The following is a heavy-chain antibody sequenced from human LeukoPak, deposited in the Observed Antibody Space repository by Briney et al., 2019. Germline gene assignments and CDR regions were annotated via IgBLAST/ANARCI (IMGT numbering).Heavy chain of an antibody. CDR1: GGSISSYY. Sequence: SETLSLTCTVSGGSISSYYWSWIRQPPGKGLEWIGYIYYSGSTNYNPSLKSRVTISVDTSKNQFSLKLSSVTAADTAVCYCARFHQSGAFDIWGQGTMVTVSS. J-gene: IGHJ3*02. CDR2: IYYSGST. D-gene: IGHD2-2*01. CDR3: ARFHQSGAFDI. V-gene: IGHV4-59*12.